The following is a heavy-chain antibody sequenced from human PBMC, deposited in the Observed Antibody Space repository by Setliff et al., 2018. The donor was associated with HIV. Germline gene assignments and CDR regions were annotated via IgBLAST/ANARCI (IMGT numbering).Heavy chain of an antibody. D-gene: IGHD6-19*01. CDR3: ARDQRTAVAGTYY. V-gene: IGHV4-59*11. CDR2: IYYSGST. CDR1: GGSISSHY. Sequence: PSETLSLTCTVSGGSISSHYWSWIRQPPGKGLEWIGYIYYSGSTIYNPSLKSRVAMSVDTSKNQFSLKLTSVTAADTAAYYCARDQRTAVAGTYYWGQGTLVTVSS. J-gene: IGHJ4*02.